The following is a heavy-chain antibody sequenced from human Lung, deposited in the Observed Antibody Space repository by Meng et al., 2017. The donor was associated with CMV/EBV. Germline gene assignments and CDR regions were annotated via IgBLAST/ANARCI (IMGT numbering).Heavy chain of an antibody. J-gene: IGHJ4*02. CDR1: GFTFSTYD. CDR2: ISGSGLTT. V-gene: IGHV3-23*01. CDR3: AKFPRHLYCSTTSCFLDY. Sequence: ETLSLTCAASGFTFSTYDMSWVRQAPGKGLEWVSGISGSGLTTYYADSVKGRFTISRDDSTNTLYLQMDSLRAEDTALYYCAKFPRHLYCSTTSCFLDYWGQGTLVTVSS. D-gene: IGHD2-2*01.